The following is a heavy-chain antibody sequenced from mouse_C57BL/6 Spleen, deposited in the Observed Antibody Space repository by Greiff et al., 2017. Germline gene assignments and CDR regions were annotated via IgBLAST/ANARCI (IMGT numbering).Heavy chain of an antibody. J-gene: IGHJ3*01. CDR2: IDPSDSYT. CDR1: GYTFTSYW. V-gene: IGHV1-69*01. Sequence: QVQLQQPGAELVMPGASVKLSCKASGYTFTSYWMHWVKQRPGQGLEWIGEIDPSDSYTNYNQKFKGKSTLTVDKSSSTPYMQLSSLTSEDSAVYYCARSYDGSSYGFAYWGQGTLVTVSA. D-gene: IGHD1-1*01. CDR3: ARSYDGSSYGFAY.